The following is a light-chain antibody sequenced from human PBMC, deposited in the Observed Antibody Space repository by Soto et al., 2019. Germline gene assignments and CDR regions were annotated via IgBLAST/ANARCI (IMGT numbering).Light chain of an antibody. CDR2: WAS. CDR1: QSVFYSSNNKNY. CDR3: QQYHSTRT. Sequence: DIVMTQSPDSLAVSLGERATINCKSSQSVFYSSNNKNYLAWYQQKAGQPPKLLIYWASTRESGVPDRFSGTGSGTDFTLTISSLQAEDVAVYYCQQYHSTRTFSQGTKVELK. J-gene: IGKJ1*01. V-gene: IGKV4-1*01.